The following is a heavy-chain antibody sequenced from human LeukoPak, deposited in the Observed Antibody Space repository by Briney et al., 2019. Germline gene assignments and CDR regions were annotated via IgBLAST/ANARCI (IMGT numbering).Heavy chain of an antibody. CDR3: ARDRELDYGMDV. D-gene: IGHD1-7*01. J-gene: IGHJ6*02. CDR1: GFTFSSYG. CDR2: ISSSSTI. Sequence: GGSLRLSCAASGFTFSSYGMNWVRQAPGKGLEWVSYISSSSTIYYADSVKGRFTISRDNAKNSLYLQMNSQRAEDTAVYYCARDRELDYGMDVWGQGTTVTVSS. V-gene: IGHV3-48*04.